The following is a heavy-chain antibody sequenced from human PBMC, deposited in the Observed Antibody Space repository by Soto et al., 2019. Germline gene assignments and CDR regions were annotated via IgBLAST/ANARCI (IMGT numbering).Heavy chain of an antibody. CDR1: GYTGTSYG. J-gene: IGHJ3*02. CDR3: ARDRPYYYDSSGLPDI. Sequence: ASVKVSCKASGYTGTSYGISWVRQAPGQGLEWMGWISAYNGNTNYAQKLQGRVTMTTDTSTSTAYMELRSLRSDDTAVYYCARDRPYYYDSSGLPDIWGQGTMVTVSS. D-gene: IGHD3-22*01. V-gene: IGHV1-18*01. CDR2: ISAYNGNT.